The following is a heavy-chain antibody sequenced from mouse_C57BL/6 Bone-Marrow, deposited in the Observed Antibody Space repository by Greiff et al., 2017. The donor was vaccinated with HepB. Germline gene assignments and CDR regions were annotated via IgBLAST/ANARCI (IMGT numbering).Heavy chain of an antibody. D-gene: IGHD1-1*01. Sequence: EVKLEESGGGLVKPGGSLKLSCAASGFTFSDYGMHWVRQAPEKGLEWVAYISSGSSTIYYADTVKGRFTISRDNAKNTLFLQMTSLRSEDTAMYYCARRPAIYYYGSSLDYWGQGTTLTVSS. V-gene: IGHV5-17*01. CDR2: ISSGSSTI. CDR1: GFTFSDYG. CDR3: ARRPAIYYYGSSLDY. J-gene: IGHJ2*01.